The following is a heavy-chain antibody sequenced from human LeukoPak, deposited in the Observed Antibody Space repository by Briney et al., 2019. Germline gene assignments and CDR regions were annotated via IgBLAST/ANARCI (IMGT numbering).Heavy chain of an antibody. CDR3: AKDKQLYFCYYMDV. Sequence: GGSPRLSCAASGFTFSSYGMSWVRQAPGKGLEWVSGISGSAGSTYYADSVKGRFTISRDNSKNTLYLQMNSLRAEDTAVYYCAKDKQLYFCYYMDVWGKGTTVTVSS. J-gene: IGHJ6*03. D-gene: IGHD6-13*01. V-gene: IGHV3-23*01. CDR2: ISGSAGST. CDR1: GFTFSSYG.